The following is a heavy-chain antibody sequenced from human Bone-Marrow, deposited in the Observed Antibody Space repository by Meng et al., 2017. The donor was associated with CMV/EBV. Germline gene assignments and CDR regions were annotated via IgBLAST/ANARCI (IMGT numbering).Heavy chain of an antibody. D-gene: IGHD2-15*01. CDR2: INPNSGGQ. V-gene: IGHV1-2*02. CDR3: ARDSTNHADCSGYYYYGMDV. J-gene: IGHJ6*02. CDR1: GYTFTGYY. Sequence: ASVKVSCKASGYTFTGYYMHWVRQAPGQGLEWMGWINPNSGGQNHAQKIQGRVTMTRDTSISTAYMELSRLRSDDTAVYYCARDSTNHADCSGYYYYGMDVWGQGTTVTVSS.